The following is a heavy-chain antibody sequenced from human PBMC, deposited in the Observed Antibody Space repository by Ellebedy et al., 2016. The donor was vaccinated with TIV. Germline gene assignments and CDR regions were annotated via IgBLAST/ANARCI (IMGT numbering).Heavy chain of an antibody. Sequence: MPGGSLRLSCTVSGGSISSSSYYWGWIRQPPGKGLEWIGSIYYSGSTYYNPSLKSRVTISVDTSKNQFSLELSSVTAADTAVYYCARPIAVAGTVTGAFDIWGQGTMVTVSS. CDR1: GGSISSSSYY. CDR3: ARPIAVAGTVTGAFDI. V-gene: IGHV4-39*01. CDR2: IYYSGST. J-gene: IGHJ3*02. D-gene: IGHD6-19*01.